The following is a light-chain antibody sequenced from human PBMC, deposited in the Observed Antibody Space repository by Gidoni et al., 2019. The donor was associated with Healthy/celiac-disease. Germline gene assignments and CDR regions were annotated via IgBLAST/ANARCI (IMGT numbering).Light chain of an antibody. CDR3: QQYNSYSGT. CDR1: QSISSW. CDR2: KAS. V-gene: IGKV1-5*03. J-gene: IGKJ1*01. Sequence: DNQMNQAPSTLSASVGDRVTITCRASQSISSWLAWYQQKPGKAPKLLIYKASSLESGVPSRFSGSGSGTEFTLTISSLQPDDFATYYCQQYNSYSGTFGQGTKVEIK.